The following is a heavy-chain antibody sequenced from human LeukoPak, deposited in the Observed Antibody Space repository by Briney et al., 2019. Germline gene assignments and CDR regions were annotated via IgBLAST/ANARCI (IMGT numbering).Heavy chain of an antibody. CDR1: GFTFSSYG. Sequence: GSLRLSCAASGFTFSSYGMHWARQAPGKGLEWVAFMSSDGTNKHYVDSVKGRFTISRDNSKNTLYLQMNSLRAEDTAVYYCANRAPPKWGPYYYFGMDVWGQGTAVTVSS. CDR2: MSSDGTNK. D-gene: IGHD7-27*01. J-gene: IGHJ6*02. V-gene: IGHV3-30*18. CDR3: ANRAPPKWGPYYYFGMDV.